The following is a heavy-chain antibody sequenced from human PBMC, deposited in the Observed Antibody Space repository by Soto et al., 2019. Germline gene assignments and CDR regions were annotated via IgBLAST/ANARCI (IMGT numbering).Heavy chain of an antibody. CDR3: ARERCSGLTFDY. J-gene: IGHJ4*02. V-gene: IGHV3-48*01. CDR2: ISSSSTI. D-gene: IGHD6-19*01. CDR1: GFTFSTYS. Sequence: EVQLVESGGDLVQPGGSLRLSCAASGFTFSTYSMNWVRQAPGKGLEWVSSISSSSTIYYADSVKGRFTISRDNVQNSLYLQMHSLRAEDTAVYYCARERCSGLTFDYWGQGPLVTVSS.